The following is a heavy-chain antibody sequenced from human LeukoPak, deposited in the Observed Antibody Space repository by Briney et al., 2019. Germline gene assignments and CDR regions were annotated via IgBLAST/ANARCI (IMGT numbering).Heavy chain of an antibody. J-gene: IGHJ4*02. Sequence: SETLSLTCTVSGGSISSYYWSWIRQPPGKGLEWIGYIYYSGSTNYNPSLKSRVTISVDTSRNQFSLKLSSVTAADTAVYYCARQGSWSRGGDYWGQGTLVTVSS. V-gene: IGHV4-59*08. CDR2: IYYSGST. CDR3: ARQGSWSRGGDY. D-gene: IGHD6-13*01. CDR1: GGSISSYY.